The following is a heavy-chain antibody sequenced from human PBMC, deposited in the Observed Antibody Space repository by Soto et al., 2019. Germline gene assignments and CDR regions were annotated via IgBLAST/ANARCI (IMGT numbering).Heavy chain of an antibody. J-gene: IGHJ6*02. Sequence: GASVKVSCKASGYTFTSYGISWVRQAPGQGLEWMGWISAYNGNTNYAQKLQGRVTMTTDTSTSTAYMELRSLRSDDTAVYYCARDSLGTYYDFWSGPNYYYGMDVWGQGTTVTAP. CDR2: ISAYNGNT. CDR3: ARDSLGTYYDFWSGPNYYYGMDV. D-gene: IGHD3-3*01. CDR1: GYTFTSYG. V-gene: IGHV1-18*04.